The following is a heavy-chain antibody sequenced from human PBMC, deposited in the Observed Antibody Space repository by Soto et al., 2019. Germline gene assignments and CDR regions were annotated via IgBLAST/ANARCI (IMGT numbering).Heavy chain of an antibody. J-gene: IGHJ4*01. CDR3: ASLGYCSGADCHGTR. Sequence: SETLSLTCAVSGGSVTSRNWWTWVRQPPGQGLEWIGEIYQSGSTNYNPSLRSRVTISMDKFKNQFSMKLTSVTAADTAVYFCASLGYCSGADCHGTRWGQGVLVTVSS. V-gene: IGHV4-4*02. CDR1: GGSVTSRNW. CDR2: IYQSGST. D-gene: IGHD2-8*02.